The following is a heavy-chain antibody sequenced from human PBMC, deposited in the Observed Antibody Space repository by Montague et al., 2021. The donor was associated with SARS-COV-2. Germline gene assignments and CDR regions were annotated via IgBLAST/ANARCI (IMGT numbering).Heavy chain of an antibody. Sequence: SETLSLTCSVSGDSINNSRYYWGWIRQPPGKGLEWIGTIYYSGSAYYNPSLKRRVTISVDTSKDQFSLRLNSVTATDTAVYYCARLESTRGVIIRGALHFWGQGTKVTVSS. CDR3: ARLESTRGVIIRGALHF. CDR1: GDSINNSRYY. D-gene: IGHD3-10*01. V-gene: IGHV4-39*01. CDR2: IYYSGSA. J-gene: IGHJ3*01.